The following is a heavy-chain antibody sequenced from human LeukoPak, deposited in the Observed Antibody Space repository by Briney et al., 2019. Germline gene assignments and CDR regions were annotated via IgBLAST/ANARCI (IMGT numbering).Heavy chain of an antibody. D-gene: IGHD5-24*01. CDR2: IYPGDSDT. CDR3: GRWLQLEGNFDY. CDR1: GYSFTSYW. J-gene: IGHJ4*02. V-gene: IGHV5-51*01. Sequence: LGESLKISCKGSGYSFTSYWIGWVRQMPGKGLEWMGIIYPGDSDTRYSPSLQGQVTISADKSISTAYLQWSSLKASDTAMYYCGRWLQLEGNFDYWGQGTLVTVSS.